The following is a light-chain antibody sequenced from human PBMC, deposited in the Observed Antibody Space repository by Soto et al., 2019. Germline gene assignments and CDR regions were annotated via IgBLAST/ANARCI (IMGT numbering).Light chain of an antibody. V-gene: IGKV3-15*01. CDR1: QGVTTN. CDR3: QQYNNWPFS. Sequence: TQSPASRSVTTGERVTLSCRAGQGVTTNFAWYQQQSGQSPRLLIYDVSTRATGVPARFSGTGSETDFTLTISGLQSEDSAVYFCQQYNNWPFSFGQGTRLE. CDR2: DVS. J-gene: IGKJ5*01.